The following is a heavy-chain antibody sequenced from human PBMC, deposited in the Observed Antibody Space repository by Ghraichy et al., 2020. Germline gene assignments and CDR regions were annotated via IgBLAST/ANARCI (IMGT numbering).Heavy chain of an antibody. D-gene: IGHD4-17*01. Sequence: GGSLRLSCAASGFTFSDYYMSWIRQAPGKGLEWVSYISSSSSYTNYADSVKGRFTISRDNAKNSLYLQMNSLRAEDTAVYYCARDYGNGDYGEFDYWGQGTLVTVSS. CDR3: ARDYGNGDYGEFDY. CDR1: GFTFSDYY. CDR2: ISSSSSYT. J-gene: IGHJ4*02. V-gene: IGHV3-11*06.